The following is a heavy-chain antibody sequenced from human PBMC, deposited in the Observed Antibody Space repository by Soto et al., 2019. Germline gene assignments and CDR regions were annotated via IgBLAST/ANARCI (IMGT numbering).Heavy chain of an antibody. CDR1: AFTFNGHN. CDR2: ISGSSITI. D-gene: IGHD3-22*01. Sequence: EVQLVESGGGLVQPGGSLRLSCADSAFTFNGHNMNWVRQAPGKGLEWLSYISGSSITIYYADSVKGRFTISRDNAKNSLYLQMNSLRDEDSAVYFCTRESTWFYDMDVWGQGTTVSVSS. V-gene: IGHV3-48*02. J-gene: IGHJ6*02. CDR3: TRESTWFYDMDV.